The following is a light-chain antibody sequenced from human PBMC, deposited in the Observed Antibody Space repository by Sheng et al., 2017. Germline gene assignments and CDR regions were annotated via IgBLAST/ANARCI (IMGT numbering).Light chain of an antibody. V-gene: IGLV3-1*01. Sequence: SYELTQPPSVSVSPGQAASITCSGEKLGYRYVCWYQQKAGQSPVVIIYQNDKRPSGIPERFSGSNSGNTATLTISGSQAVDEADYYCQAWPSSAVISVGG. J-gene: IGLJ7*01. CDR3: QAWPSSAVIS. CDR1: KLGYRY. CDR2: QND.